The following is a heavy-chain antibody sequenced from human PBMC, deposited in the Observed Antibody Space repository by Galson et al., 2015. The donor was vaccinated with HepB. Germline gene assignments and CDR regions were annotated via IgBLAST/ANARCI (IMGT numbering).Heavy chain of an antibody. J-gene: IGHJ4*02. CDR3: ARGGTAMVKNY. CDR2: IWYDGSNK. V-gene: IGHV3-33*01. CDR1: GFTFSNYG. Sequence: SLRLSCAASGFTFSNYGMHWVRQAPGKGLEWVAVIWYDGSNKYYADSVKGRFTISRDNSKNTLYLQMNSLRAEDTAVYYCARGGTAMVKNYWGQGTLVIVSS. D-gene: IGHD5-18*01.